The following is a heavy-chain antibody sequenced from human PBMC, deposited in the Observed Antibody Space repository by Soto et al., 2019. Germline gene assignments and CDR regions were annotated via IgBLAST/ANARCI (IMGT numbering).Heavy chain of an antibody. Sequence: GGSLRLSCAASGFTFSSYAMSWVRQAPGKGLEWVSAISGSGGSTYYADSVKGRFTISRDNSKNTLYLQMNSLRAEDTAVYYCAKGSRDYDFWSGYSAVDYWGQGTLVTVSS. J-gene: IGHJ4*02. CDR2: ISGSGGST. V-gene: IGHV3-23*01. D-gene: IGHD3-3*01. CDR3: AKGSRDYDFWSGYSAVDY. CDR1: GFTFSSYA.